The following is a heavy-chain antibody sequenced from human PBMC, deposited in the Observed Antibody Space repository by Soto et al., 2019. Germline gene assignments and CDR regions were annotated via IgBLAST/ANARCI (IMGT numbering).Heavy chain of an antibody. CDR2: ISEDGGGT. V-gene: IGHV3-23*01. Sequence: GGSLRLSCVASGFTFSSSAMSWVRQAPGKRLEWVSDISEDGGGTNYADSVRGRFTISRDNAKNSLYLQTSSVRADDTAVYYCARMSIGSYSFELWGQGTHVTVSS. CDR3: ARMSIGSYSFEL. J-gene: IGHJ4*02. D-gene: IGHD3-10*01. CDR1: GFTFSSSA.